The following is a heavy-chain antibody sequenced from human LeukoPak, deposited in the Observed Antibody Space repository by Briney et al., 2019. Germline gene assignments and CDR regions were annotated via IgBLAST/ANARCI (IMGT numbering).Heavy chain of an antibody. CDR1: GFTFSSYW. J-gene: IGHJ6*02. CDR2: IKQVGSEK. CDR3: ARVLSGSYSFYYGMDV. D-gene: IGHD1-26*01. Sequence: PGGSLRLSCAASGFTFSSYWMSWVRQAPGKGLEWVANIKQVGSEKYYVDSVKGRFTISRDNAKNSLYLQMNSLRAEDTAVYYCARVLSGSYSFYYGMDVWGQGTTVTVSS. V-gene: IGHV3-7*01.